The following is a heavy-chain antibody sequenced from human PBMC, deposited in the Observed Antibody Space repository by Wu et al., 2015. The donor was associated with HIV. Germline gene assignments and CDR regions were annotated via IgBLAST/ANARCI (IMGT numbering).Heavy chain of an antibody. D-gene: IGHD3-22*01. V-gene: IGHV1-69*12. CDR1: GGTFSSYA. J-gene: IGHJ6*03. CDR2: VIPVFDAK. Sequence: QAQLVQSGAEVKKPGSSVKISCKASGGTFSSYAVIWVRQAPGQGLEWMGGVIPVFDAKKYAQNFQGRVTITADESTSTAYLELSRLTFEDTAVYYCARDRLDKRLFGSEGEESFYYYYMDVWGKGTTVTVAS. CDR3: ARDRLDKRLFGSEGEESFYYYYMDV.